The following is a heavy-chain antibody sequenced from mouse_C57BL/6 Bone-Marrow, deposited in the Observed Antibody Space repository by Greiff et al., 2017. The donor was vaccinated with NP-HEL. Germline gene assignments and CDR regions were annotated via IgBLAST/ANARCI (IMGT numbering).Heavy chain of an antibody. J-gene: IGHJ2*01. CDR1: GYTFTSYW. CDR3: ARSPYDYNFDY. Sequence: QVQLQQPGAELVMPGASVKLSCKASGYTFTSYWMHWVKQRPGQGLEWIGEIDPSDSYTNYNQKFNGKSTLTVDKSSSTAYMQLSSLTSEDSAVYYCARSPYDYNFDYWGQGTTLTVSS. CDR2: IDPSDSYT. V-gene: IGHV1-69*01. D-gene: IGHD2-4*01.